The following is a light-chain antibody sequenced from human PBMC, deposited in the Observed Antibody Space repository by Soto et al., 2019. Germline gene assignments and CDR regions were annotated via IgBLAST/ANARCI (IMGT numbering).Light chain of an antibody. V-gene: IGLV1-44*01. Sequence: QSVLTQPPSASGTPGQRVTISCSGSSSNMGTNTVNWYQQLPRAAPKLHIYSDNQRPSGVPDRFSGSKSGTSASLAITGLQSEDEADYYCAAWDGSLNHILFGGGTKLTVL. CDR1: SSNMGTNT. CDR3: AAWDGSLNHIL. J-gene: IGLJ2*01. CDR2: SDN.